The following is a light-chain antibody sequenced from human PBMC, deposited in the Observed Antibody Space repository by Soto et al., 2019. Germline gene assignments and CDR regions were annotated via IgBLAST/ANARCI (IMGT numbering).Light chain of an antibody. CDR1: QSISRY. CDR3: QQSYSTPLT. J-gene: IGKJ4*01. Sequence: DIQMTQSPSSLSASVGDRVTITCRASQSISRYLHWYQQKPGKAPKLLLYAASSLQSGVPSRFSGSGSGTDFTLTISSLQPEDFATYYCQQSYSTPLTFGGGTKVEIK. V-gene: IGKV1-39*01. CDR2: AAS.